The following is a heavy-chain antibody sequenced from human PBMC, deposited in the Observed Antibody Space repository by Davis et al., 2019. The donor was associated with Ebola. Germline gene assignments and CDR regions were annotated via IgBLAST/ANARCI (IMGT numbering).Heavy chain of an antibody. CDR3: ARAEDDYGEYPDALDI. V-gene: IGHV3-21*04. J-gene: IGHJ3*02. Sequence: GESLKISCAASGFPFSSYSMNWVRQAPGKGLEWVSSISSSSSYIYYADSVKGRFTISRDSSKNTVYLQMSSLRAEDTAVYYCARAEDDYGEYPDALDIWGQGTLVTVSS. D-gene: IGHD4-17*01. CDR2: ISSSSSYI. CDR1: GFPFSSYS.